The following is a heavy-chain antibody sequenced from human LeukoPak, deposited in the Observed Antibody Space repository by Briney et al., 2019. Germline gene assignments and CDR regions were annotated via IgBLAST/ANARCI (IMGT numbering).Heavy chain of an antibody. CDR3: AKESRVEMATINYFDY. D-gene: IGHD5-24*01. V-gene: IGHV3-23*01. Sequence: GGSLRLSCAASGFTFSSYAMSWVRQAPGKGLEWVSAISGSGGSTYYADSVKGRFTISRDNSKNTLYLKMNSLRAEDTAVYYCAKESRVEMATINYFDYWGQGTLVTVSS. CDR1: GFTFSSYA. CDR2: ISGSGGST. J-gene: IGHJ4*02.